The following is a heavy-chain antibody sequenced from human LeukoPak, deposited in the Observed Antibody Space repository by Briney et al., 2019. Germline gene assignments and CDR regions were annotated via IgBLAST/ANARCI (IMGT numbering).Heavy chain of an antibody. J-gene: IGHJ4*02. Sequence: GGSLRLSCAASGFTFTDFWMMWVRQAPGKGLEWVAQINEGGSEKYYVDSVRGRFTISRDNAMNSLDLQMSTLRVEDTAVYYCVRDATRGGDLDHWGQGTLVTVSS. CDR2: INEGGSEK. V-gene: IGHV3-7*01. CDR3: VRDATRGGDLDH. D-gene: IGHD2-21*01. CDR1: GFTFTDFW.